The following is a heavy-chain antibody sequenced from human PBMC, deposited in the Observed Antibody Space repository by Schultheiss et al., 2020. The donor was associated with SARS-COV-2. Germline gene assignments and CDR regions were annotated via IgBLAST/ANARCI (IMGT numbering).Heavy chain of an antibody. J-gene: IGHJ5*02. CDR2: ISGSGGST. CDR3: ASLEPSSLGFGP. V-gene: IGHV3-23*01. D-gene: IGHD3-3*01. CDR1: GFTFSSYE. Sequence: GGSLRLSCAASGFTFSSYEMSWVRQAPGKGLEWVSAISGSGGSTYYADSVKGRFTISRDNSKNTLYLQMNSLRAEDTAVYYCASLEPSSLGFGPWGQGTLVTVSS.